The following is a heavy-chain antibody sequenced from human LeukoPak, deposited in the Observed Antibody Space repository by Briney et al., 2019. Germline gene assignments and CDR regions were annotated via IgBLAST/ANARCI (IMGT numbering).Heavy chain of an antibody. CDR3: ARGCYYDSSGYENDAFDI. CDR1: GGSISSGGYY. Sequence: PSQTLSLTCAVSGGSISSGGYYWSWIRQHPGKGLEWIGYIYYSGSTYYNPSLKSRVTISVDTSKNQFSLKLSSVTAADTAVYYCARGCYYDSSGYENDAFDIWGQGTMVTVSS. D-gene: IGHD3-22*01. J-gene: IGHJ3*02. V-gene: IGHV4-31*11. CDR2: IYYSGST.